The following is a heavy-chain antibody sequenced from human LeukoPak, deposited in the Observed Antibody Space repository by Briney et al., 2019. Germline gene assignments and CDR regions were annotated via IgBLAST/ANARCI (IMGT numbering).Heavy chain of an antibody. CDR1: GFTFGSHL. CDR2: INSDGSTT. V-gene: IGHV3-74*01. J-gene: IGHJ4*02. Sequence: GGSLRLSCAASGFTFGSHLMDWVRQAPEKGLVWVSRINSDGSTTTYADSVKGRFTISRDNAKNTLDLQLSSLRAEDTAVYYCVRELAVASDYWGQGTLVTVSS. CDR3: VRELAVASDY. D-gene: IGHD6-19*01.